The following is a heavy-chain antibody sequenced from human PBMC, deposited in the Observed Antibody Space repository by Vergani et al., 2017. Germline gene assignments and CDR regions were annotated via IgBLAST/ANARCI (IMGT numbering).Heavy chain of an antibody. V-gene: IGHV1-2*02. D-gene: IGHD3-10*01. CDR3: ARDRVAYSGFYYGMDV. J-gene: IGHJ6*02. CDR1: GYTFTGFH. CDR2: VNPNSGDT. Sequence: QVQLVQSGTEMKKSGASVRVSCTTSGYTFTGFHIHRVRQAPGQGLEWMGWVNPNSGDTNYAQKFQGRVTMTRDMAINTTYMELSRLTSDDTAVYYCARDRVAYSGFYYGMDVWGQGTTVTVSS.